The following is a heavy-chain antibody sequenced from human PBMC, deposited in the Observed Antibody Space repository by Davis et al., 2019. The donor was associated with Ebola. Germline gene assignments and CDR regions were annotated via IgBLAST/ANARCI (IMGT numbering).Heavy chain of an antibody. D-gene: IGHD3-22*01. V-gene: IGHV3-23*01. CDR1: GFTFDTYA. CDR3: TRDFDRVRE. Sequence: GGSLRLSCAASGFTFDTYAMSWVRQAPGKGPEWVSSIDESGGSPHYADSVKGRFTISRDNAKNTLYLQMNSLRVDDTAVYYCTRDFDRVREWGQGTLVTVSS. CDR2: IDESGGSP. J-gene: IGHJ4*02.